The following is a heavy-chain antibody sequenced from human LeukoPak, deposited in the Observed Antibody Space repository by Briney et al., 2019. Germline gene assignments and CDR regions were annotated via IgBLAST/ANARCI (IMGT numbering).Heavy chain of an antibody. Sequence: GESLKISCKSSGDIFSSYWIGWVHQMPGKGLEWMGTIYPGDSDTRYSPSFQGQVTISVDKSINTAYLQWSSLKASDTALYYCARSYCGSTSCPFDYWGQGTLVTVSS. J-gene: IGHJ4*02. D-gene: IGHD2-2*01. CDR1: GDIFSSYW. CDR2: IYPGDSDT. V-gene: IGHV5-51*07. CDR3: ARSYCGSTSCPFDY.